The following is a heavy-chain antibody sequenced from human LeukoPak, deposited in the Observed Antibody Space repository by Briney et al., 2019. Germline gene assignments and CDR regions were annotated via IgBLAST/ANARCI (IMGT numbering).Heavy chain of an antibody. CDR2: ISSTGGYI. V-gene: IGHV3-21*04. Sequence: GGSLRLSCAGSGFIFSDFHVNWVRQAPGKGLEWVSSISSTGGYIYYAASLQGRFTVSRDNVKNSLYLQMNSLRAEDAAVYYCAKAPVTTCSGAYCYPFDYWGQGTLVTVSS. J-gene: IGHJ4*02. CDR1: GFIFSDFH. D-gene: IGHD2-21*01. CDR3: AKAPVTTCSGAYCYPFDY.